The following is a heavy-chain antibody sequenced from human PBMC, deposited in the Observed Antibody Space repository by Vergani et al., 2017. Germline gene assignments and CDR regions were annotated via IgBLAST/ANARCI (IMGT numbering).Heavy chain of an antibody. V-gene: IGHV3-11*01. Sequence: AASGFTFSDYYMSWIRQAPGKGLEWVSYISSSGSNMYYADSVKGRFIISRDNAKSSLYLQMNSLRAEDTAVYYCARTVTENPKFDYWGQGTLVTVSS. CDR3: ARTVTENPKFDY. D-gene: IGHD4-23*01. CDR1: GFTFSDYY. CDR2: ISSSGSNM. J-gene: IGHJ4*02.